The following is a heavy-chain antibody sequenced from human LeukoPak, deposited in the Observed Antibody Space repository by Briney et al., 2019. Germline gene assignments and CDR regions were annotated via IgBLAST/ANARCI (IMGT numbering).Heavy chain of an antibody. CDR2: IRSKAYGGTT. CDR3: TSGTWIQLWP. V-gene: IGHV3-49*04. Sequence: GGSLRLSCTASGFIFGDYAMTWVRQAPGKGLEWVGFIRSKAYGGTTEYAASVKGRFTISRDDSKSIAYLQMNSLKTEDTAVYYCTSGTWIQLWPWGQGTLVTVSS. J-gene: IGHJ5*02. D-gene: IGHD5-18*01. CDR1: GFIFGDYA.